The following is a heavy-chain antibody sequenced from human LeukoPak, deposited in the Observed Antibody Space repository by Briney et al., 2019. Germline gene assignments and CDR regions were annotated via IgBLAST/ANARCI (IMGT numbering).Heavy chain of an antibody. CDR3: AKSLRARGVPDYMDV. J-gene: IGHJ6*03. Sequence: GGSLRLSCAASGFTVSSNYMTWVRQAPGKGLEWVSVIHKNAITYYADTVKGRFTISRDNFKNTVYLQMNSLRAEDTAVYYCAKSLRARGVPDYMDVWGKGTTVTISS. D-gene: IGHD3-10*01. CDR2: IHKNAIT. V-gene: IGHV3-53*01. CDR1: GFTVSSNY.